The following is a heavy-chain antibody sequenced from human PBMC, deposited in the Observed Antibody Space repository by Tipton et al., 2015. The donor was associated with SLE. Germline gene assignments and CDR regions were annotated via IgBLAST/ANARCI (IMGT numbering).Heavy chain of an antibody. CDR2: IYYSGST. V-gene: IGHV4-61*01. D-gene: IGHD3-10*01. Sequence: TLSLTCSVSGASLSSSSFCWGWIRRPPGKGLEWIGYIYYSGSTNYNPSLKSRVTISVDTSKNQFSLKLSSVTAADTAVYYCARALTGYYYGSGLFDYWGQGTLVTVSS. CDR1: GASLSSSSFC. CDR3: ARALTGYYYGSGLFDY. J-gene: IGHJ4*02.